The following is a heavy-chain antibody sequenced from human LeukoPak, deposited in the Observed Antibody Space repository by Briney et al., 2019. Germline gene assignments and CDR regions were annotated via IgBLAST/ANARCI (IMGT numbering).Heavy chain of an antibody. Sequence: PGGSLRLSCAASGFTFRTYDMHWVRQVSGEGLEWVATIGTTGDTYYAGSVKGRFTISREDGKNSLFLQMNSPRAGDTAAHYCTRDIAGSGTAMDVWGKGTTVTVSS. D-gene: IGHD2-15*01. CDR2: IGTTGDT. CDR3: TRDIAGSGTAMDV. J-gene: IGHJ6*03. CDR1: GFTFRTYD. V-gene: IGHV3-13*01.